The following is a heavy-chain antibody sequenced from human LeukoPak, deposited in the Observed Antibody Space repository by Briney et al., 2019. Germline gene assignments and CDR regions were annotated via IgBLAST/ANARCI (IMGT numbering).Heavy chain of an antibody. Sequence: ASVKVSCKASRYTFTDYYMHWVRPAPGQGLEWMGWINPNSGGTNYAQKFQGRVTMTRDTSISTAYMELSRLRSDDTAVYYCAREGPIVGATHLVDYWGQGTLVTVSS. CDR3: AREGPIVGATHLVDY. V-gene: IGHV1-2*02. CDR2: INPNSGGT. CDR1: RYTFTDYY. J-gene: IGHJ4*02. D-gene: IGHD1-26*01.